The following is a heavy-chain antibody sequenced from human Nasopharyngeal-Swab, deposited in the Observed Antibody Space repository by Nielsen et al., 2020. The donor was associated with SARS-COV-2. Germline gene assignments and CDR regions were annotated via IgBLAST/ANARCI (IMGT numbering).Heavy chain of an antibody. V-gene: IGHV4-61*02. D-gene: IGHD5/OR15-5a*01. CDR2: IFTSGST. CDR3: ARLGTVYDDYFDS. Sequence: SETLSLTCTASGGSFSTGSYYWNWIRQPAGKGLEWIGRIFTSGSTDYNPSLKSRVTMSIDTSKNQFSLNLTSVTAADTAVYYCARLGTVYDDYFDSWGQGTLVTVSS. J-gene: IGHJ4*02. CDR1: GGSFSTGSYY.